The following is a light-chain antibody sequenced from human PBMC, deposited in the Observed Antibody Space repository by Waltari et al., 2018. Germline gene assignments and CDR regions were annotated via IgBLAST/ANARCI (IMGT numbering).Light chain of an antibody. J-gene: IGKJ4*01. Sequence: EIVMTQSPETLSVSPGQRVTLSCRASQNIDASLAWHQQRPGQAPRVLISGASYRVTGIPDRFSGGGSRTEFTLTISSLQSEDVAIYYCQQFHTWPLTFGGGTKVEIK. CDR1: QNIDAS. CDR2: GAS. V-gene: IGKV3-15*01. CDR3: QQFHTWPLT.